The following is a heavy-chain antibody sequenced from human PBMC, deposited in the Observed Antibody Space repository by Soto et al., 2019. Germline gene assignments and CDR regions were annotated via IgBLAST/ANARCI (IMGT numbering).Heavy chain of an antibody. D-gene: IGHD2-2*01. J-gene: IGHJ6*02. V-gene: IGHV1-69*13. Sequence: SVKVSCKASGGTFSSYAISWVRQAPGQGLEWMGGIIPIFGTANYAQKFQGRVTITADESTSTAYMELSSLRSEDTAVYYCARHVPAAGYYYGMDVWGQGNTVTFSS. CDR2: IIPIFGTA. CDR1: GGTFSSYA. CDR3: ARHVPAAGYYYGMDV.